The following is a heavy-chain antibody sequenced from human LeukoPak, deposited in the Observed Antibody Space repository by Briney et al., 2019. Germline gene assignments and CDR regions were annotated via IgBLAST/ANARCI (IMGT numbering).Heavy chain of an antibody. Sequence: SETLSLTCTVSGGSISSSSYYWGWIRQPPGKGLEWIGSIYYSGSTYYNPSLKSRVTISVDTSKNQFSLQLRFVTAADTAVFYCARLLTGTNPNNWFDPWGQGTLVTVSS. D-gene: IGHD1-7*01. V-gene: IGHV4-39*07. J-gene: IGHJ5*02. CDR2: IYYSGST. CDR3: ARLLTGTNPNNWFDP. CDR1: GGSISSSSYY.